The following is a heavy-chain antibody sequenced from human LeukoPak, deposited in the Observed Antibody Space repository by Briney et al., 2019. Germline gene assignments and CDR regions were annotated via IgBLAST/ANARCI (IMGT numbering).Heavy chain of an antibody. D-gene: IGHD6-19*01. Sequence: GASVKVSCKASGYTFTSYGISWVRQAPGQGLEWMGWISAYNGNTNYAQKLQGRVTMPTATSTSTAYMELRSLRSEDTAVYYCAREESSGGAFDIWGQGTMVTVSS. CDR2: ISAYNGNT. CDR3: AREESSGGAFDI. CDR1: GYTFTSYG. V-gene: IGHV1-18*01. J-gene: IGHJ3*02.